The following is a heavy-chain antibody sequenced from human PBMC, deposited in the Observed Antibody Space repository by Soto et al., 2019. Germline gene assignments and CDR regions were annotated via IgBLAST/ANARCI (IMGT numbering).Heavy chain of an antibody. CDR3: AKDRQRSSSSERGPIDY. V-gene: IGHV3-23*01. J-gene: IGHJ4*02. CDR2: ISGSGGST. CDR1: GFTFSSYA. D-gene: IGHD6-6*01. Sequence: GGSLRLSCAASGFTFSSYAMSWVRQAPGKGLEWVSAISGSGGSTYYADSVKGRFTISRDNSKNTLYLQMNSLRAEDTAVYYCAKDRQRSSSSERGPIDYWGQGTLVTVSS.